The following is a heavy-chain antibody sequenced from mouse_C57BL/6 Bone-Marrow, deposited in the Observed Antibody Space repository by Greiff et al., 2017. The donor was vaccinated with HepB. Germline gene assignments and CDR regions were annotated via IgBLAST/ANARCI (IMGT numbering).Heavy chain of an antibody. D-gene: IGHD2-12*01. Sequence: VQLQQSGAELVRPGASVKLSCTASGFNIKDDYMHWVKQRPEQGLEWIGWIDPENGDTEYASKFQGKATITADTSSNTAYLQLSSLTSEDTAVYYCTTPYYSPAWFAYWGQGTLVTVSA. V-gene: IGHV14-4*01. J-gene: IGHJ3*01. CDR3: TTPYYSPAWFAY. CDR1: GFNIKDDY. CDR2: IDPENGDT.